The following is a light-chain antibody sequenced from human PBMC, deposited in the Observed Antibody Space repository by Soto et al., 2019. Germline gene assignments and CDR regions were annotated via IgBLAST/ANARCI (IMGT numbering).Light chain of an antibody. V-gene: IGKV1-39*01. CDR2: GAS. CDR3: QQSYSTPWT. J-gene: IGKJ5*01. Sequence: DIQMTQSHSTLSASVGDRVTITCRTSQSIAKFLNWYQQRPGKAPKVLIYGASSLQTGVPSRFSGSGFGTDFTLTISSLQPEDFATYYCQQSYSTPWTFGQGTRLEIK. CDR1: QSIAKF.